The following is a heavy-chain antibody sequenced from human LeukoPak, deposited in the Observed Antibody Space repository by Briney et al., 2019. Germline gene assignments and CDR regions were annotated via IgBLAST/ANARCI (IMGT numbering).Heavy chain of an antibody. Sequence: GASVKVSCKASGYTFTGYYMHWVRQAPGQGLEWMGWINPNSGGTNYAQKFQGRVTMTRDTPISTAYMELSRLRSDDTAAYYCARGGIIAAAGDYYFDYWGQGTLVTVSS. CDR1: GYTFTGYY. CDR2: INPNSGGT. J-gene: IGHJ4*02. CDR3: ARGGIIAAAGDYYFDY. D-gene: IGHD6-13*01. V-gene: IGHV1-2*02.